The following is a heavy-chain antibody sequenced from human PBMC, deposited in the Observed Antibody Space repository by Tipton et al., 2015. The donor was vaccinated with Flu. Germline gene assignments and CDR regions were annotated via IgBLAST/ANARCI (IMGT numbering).Heavy chain of an antibody. Sequence: TLSLTCSVSGGSMSSYYWSWIRLSPGKGLEWIGNIYYNGQTNYNPSLKSRVTISVDMSKNQFSLRLRSVTAADTAVYYCARSTVGIFGVVEGPHGLDVWGHGTTVTVSS. CDR3: ARSTVGIFGVVEGPHGLDV. CDR2: IYYNGQT. J-gene: IGHJ6*02. CDR1: GGSMSSYY. V-gene: IGHV4-59*07. D-gene: IGHD3-3*01.